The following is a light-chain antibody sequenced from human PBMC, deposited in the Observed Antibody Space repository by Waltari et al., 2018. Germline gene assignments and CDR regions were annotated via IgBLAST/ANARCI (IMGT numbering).Light chain of an antibody. J-gene: IGKJ1*01. CDR3: LQYNSHPWT. CDR1: QGISTY. CDR2: GAS. V-gene: IGKV1-17*01. Sequence: DIQMTQSPSSLSASAGDTVTITCRASQGISTYLNWYQQKPGKTPKRLIYGASSLESGVPSRFSGSGSGTDVTLTISSLQPEDFVTYYCLQYNSHPWTFGQGTKVEIK.